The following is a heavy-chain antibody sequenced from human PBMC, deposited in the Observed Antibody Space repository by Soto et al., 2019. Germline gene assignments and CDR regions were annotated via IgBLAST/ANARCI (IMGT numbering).Heavy chain of an antibody. J-gene: IGHJ2*01. CDR3: SRPLWGDSSGYQCWYFDL. Sequence: EVQLVESGGGLVQPGGSLRLSCEASGFTFSSYWMSWVRQAPGKGLEWVANIKQDGSEKYYVDSVKGRFTISRDNAKNSLYREMTSLRGEDTAVSDCSRPLWGDSSGYQCWYFDLWGRGTLVTVSS. V-gene: IGHV3-7*01. CDR2: IKQDGSEK. D-gene: IGHD3-22*01. CDR1: GFTFSSYW.